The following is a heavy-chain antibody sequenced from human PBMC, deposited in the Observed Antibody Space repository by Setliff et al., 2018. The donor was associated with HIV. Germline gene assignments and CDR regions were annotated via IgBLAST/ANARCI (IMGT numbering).Heavy chain of an antibody. CDR3: ASGYARGSMTH. D-gene: IGHD6-13*01. CDR2: ISAYNGNT. V-gene: IGHV1-18*01. J-gene: IGHJ4*02. Sequence: ASVKVSCKASGYTFTNYGISWVRQAPGQGLEWLGWISAYNGNTNYVQKLQGRVTMTTDTSTDTSYMELSSLRSEDTAVYYCASGYARGSMTHWGQGTLVTVSS. CDR1: GYTFTNYG.